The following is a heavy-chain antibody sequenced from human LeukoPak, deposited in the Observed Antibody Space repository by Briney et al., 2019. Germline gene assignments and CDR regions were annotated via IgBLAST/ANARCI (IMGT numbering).Heavy chain of an antibody. CDR1: GFTFSSYG. D-gene: IGHD2-15*01. V-gene: IGHV3-30*03. CDR2: ISYDGSNK. CDR3: ARDYAVARYNWFDP. Sequence: GGSLRLSCAASGFTFSSYGIHWVRQAPGKGLEWVAVISYDGSNKYYADPVRGRFTISRDNSKNTLYLQMNSLRAEDTAVYYCARDYAVARYNWFDPWGQGTLVTVSS. J-gene: IGHJ5*02.